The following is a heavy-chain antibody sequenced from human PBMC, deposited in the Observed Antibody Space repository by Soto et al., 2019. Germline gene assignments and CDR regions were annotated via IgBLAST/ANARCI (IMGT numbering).Heavy chain of an antibody. CDR3: ARHHRVYGDYVAPIDY. D-gene: IGHD4-17*01. Sequence: QLQLQESGPGLVKPSETLPLTCTVSGGSISSSSYYWGWIRQPPGKGLEWIGSIYYSGSTYYNPSLKSRVTISVDTSKNQFSLKLSSVTAADTAVYYCARHHRVYGDYVAPIDYWGQGTLVTVSS. CDR2: IYYSGST. J-gene: IGHJ4*02. CDR1: GGSISSSSYY. V-gene: IGHV4-39*01.